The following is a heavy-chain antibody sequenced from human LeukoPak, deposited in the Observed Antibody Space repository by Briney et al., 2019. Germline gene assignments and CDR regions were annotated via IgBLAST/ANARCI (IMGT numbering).Heavy chain of an antibody. J-gene: IGHJ4*02. CDR1: GGSVSSGSYY. V-gene: IGHV4-61*01. CDR3: ARGPTYGLFDY. D-gene: IGHD3-10*01. Sequence: SETLSLTCTVSGGSVSSGSYYWSWIRQPPGKGLEWIGYIYYSGSTNYNPSLKSRVTISVDTSKNQFSLKLSSVTAADTAVYYCARGPTYGLFDYWGQGTLVTVSS. CDR2: IYYSGST.